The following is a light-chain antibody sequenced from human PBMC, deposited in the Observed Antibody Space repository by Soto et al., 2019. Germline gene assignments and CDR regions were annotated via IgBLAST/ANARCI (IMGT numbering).Light chain of an antibody. CDR2: GNS. CDR3: SSYTSSSTLV. CDR1: SSNIGAGSD. V-gene: IGLV1-40*01. Sequence: QSVLTQPPSVSGAPGQRVTISCTGSSSNIGAGSDVHWYQQLPGTAPKLLIYGNSNRPSGVPDRFSGSKSGTSASLAISGLQAEDEADYYCSSYTSSSTLVFGTGTKVTVL. J-gene: IGLJ1*01.